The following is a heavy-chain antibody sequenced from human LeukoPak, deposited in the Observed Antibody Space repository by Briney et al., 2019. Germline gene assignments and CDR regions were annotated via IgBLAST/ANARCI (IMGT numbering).Heavy chain of an antibody. CDR1: GFTFNNSA. J-gene: IGHJ4*02. V-gene: IGHV3-23*01. CDR2: ISTSDGST. Sequence: GGSLRLSCAASGFTFNNSALSWVRQTPGKGLEWVSTISTSDGSTFFADSVKGRFTISRDNSKNTLFLQMNSLRAEDTALYYCTKFDYWGQGALVTVSS. CDR3: TKFDY.